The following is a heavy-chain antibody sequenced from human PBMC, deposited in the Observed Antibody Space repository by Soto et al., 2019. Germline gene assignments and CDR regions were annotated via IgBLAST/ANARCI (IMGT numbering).Heavy chain of an antibody. CDR1: GFTFSSYA. CDR3: ARGYYYYGMDV. CDR2: ISYDGSNK. J-gene: IGHJ6*02. Sequence: GGSLRLSCAASGFTFSSYAMHWVRQAPGKGLEWVAVISYDGSNKYYADSVKGRFTISRDNSKNTLYLQMNSLRAEDTAVYYCARGYYYYGMDVWGQGTTVTVSS. V-gene: IGHV3-30-3*01.